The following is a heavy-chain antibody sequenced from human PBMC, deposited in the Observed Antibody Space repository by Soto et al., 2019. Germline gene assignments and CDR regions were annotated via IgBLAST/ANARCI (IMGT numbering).Heavy chain of an antibody. D-gene: IGHD4-17*01. J-gene: IGHJ4*02. V-gene: IGHV3-11*01. Sequence: GGSLRLSCAASGFTFSDYYMSWIRQAPGKGLEWVPYISSSSGTIYYADSVKGRFTISRDNAKNSLYLQMNSLRAEDTAVYYCARDQNGNYRFDYWGQGSLVTVSS. CDR2: ISSSSGTI. CDR1: GFTFSDYY. CDR3: ARDQNGNYRFDY.